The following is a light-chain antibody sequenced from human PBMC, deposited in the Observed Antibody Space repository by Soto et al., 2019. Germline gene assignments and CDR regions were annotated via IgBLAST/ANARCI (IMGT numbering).Light chain of an antibody. J-gene: IGLJ3*02. CDR3: QSYDSSLSGWV. V-gene: IGLV1-40*01. Sequence: QSVLTQPPSVSGAPGQRVTIFCTGSSSNIGAGYDVHWYQQLPETAPKLLIYGNNNRPSGVPDRFSGSKSGTSASLAITGLQAEDEADYYCQSYDSSLSGWVFGGGTKLTVL. CDR1: SSNIGAGYD. CDR2: GNN.